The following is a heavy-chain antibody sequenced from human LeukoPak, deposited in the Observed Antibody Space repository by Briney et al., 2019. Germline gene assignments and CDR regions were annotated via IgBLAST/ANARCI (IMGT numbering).Heavy chain of an antibody. V-gene: IGHV4-39*01. D-gene: IGHD1-26*01. Sequence: SETLSLTCTVSGGSIRSNYYWGWIRQPPGKGLEWIGSIYYSGNSYYNPSLKSRVTISVDTSKNQFSLKLSSVTAADTAVYYCARQEGSYYYFDYWGQGTLVTVSS. J-gene: IGHJ4*02. CDR3: ARQEGSYYYFDY. CDR2: IYYSGNS. CDR1: GGSIRSNYY.